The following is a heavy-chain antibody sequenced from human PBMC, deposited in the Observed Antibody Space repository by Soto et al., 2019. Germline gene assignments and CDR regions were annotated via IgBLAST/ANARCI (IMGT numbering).Heavy chain of an antibody. D-gene: IGHD5-12*01. CDR1: GGTFSSYA. Sequence: QVQLVQSGAEVKKPGSSVKVSCKASGGTFSSYAISWVQQAPGQGLEWMGGIIPIFGTANYAQKFQGRVTITADESTSTAYIELSSLRSEDTAVYYCTRGRDGYNPYYYYGMDVWGQGTTVTVSS. CDR2: IIPIFGTA. V-gene: IGHV1-69*12. J-gene: IGHJ6*02. CDR3: TRGRDGYNPYYYYGMDV.